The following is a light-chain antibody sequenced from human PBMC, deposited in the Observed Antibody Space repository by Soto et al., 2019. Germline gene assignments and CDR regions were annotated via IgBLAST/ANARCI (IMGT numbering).Light chain of an antibody. CDR1: QSVNDF. CDR2: DAS. Sequence: IVLTQSPGTRSFCRGGGATLAGRASQSVNDFLAWYQQRPGQAPRLLIYDASNRATGIPARFSGSGSGTDFTLTISSLEPEDFAVYYCQQRSNWPPITFGQGTRLEIK. J-gene: IGKJ5*01. CDR3: QQRSNWPPIT. V-gene: IGKV3-11*01.